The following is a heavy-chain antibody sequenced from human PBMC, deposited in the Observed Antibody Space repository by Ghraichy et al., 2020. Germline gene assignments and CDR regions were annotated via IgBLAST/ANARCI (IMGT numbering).Heavy chain of an antibody. Sequence: GGSLRLSCAASGFSFSDFGMDWLRQAPGKGLEWVASISYDGTHEFYADSVKGRFTVSRYNSDNTVLLQMNSLRADDTAMYYCAGAKGRHFDTCGQGTLVTVYS. CDR2: ISYDGTHE. CDR1: GFSFSDFG. V-gene: IGHV3-30*03. J-gene: IGHJ4*02. D-gene: IGHD1-26*01. CDR3: AGAKGRHFDT.